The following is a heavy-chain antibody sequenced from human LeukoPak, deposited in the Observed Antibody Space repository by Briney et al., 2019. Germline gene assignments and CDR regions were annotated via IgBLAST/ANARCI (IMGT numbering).Heavy chain of an antibody. CDR1: GGSISSGGYY. CDR3: ARAIVREGITFDY. V-gene: IGHV4-31*03. Sequence: SETLSLTCTVSGGSISSGGYYWSWIRQHPGKGLEWIGYIYYSGTTYYNPSLKSRVTISVDTSKNQFSLKLSSVTAADTAVYYCARAIVREGITFDYWGQETLVTVSS. CDR2: IYYSGTT. J-gene: IGHJ4*02. D-gene: IGHD5-24*01.